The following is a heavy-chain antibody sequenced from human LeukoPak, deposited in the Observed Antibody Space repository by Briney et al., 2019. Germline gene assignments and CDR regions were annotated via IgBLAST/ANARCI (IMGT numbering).Heavy chain of an antibody. CDR3: AGRGPPSIAQYYYMDV. J-gene: IGHJ6*03. CDR1: GYSISSGYY. Sequence: SETLSLTCTVSGYSISSGYYWGWIRQPPGKGLEWIGNIYHSGSTYYNPSLKSRVTISVDTSKNQFSLKLSSVTAADTAVYYCAGRGPPSIAQYYYMDVWGKGTTVTVSS. CDR2: IYHSGST. D-gene: IGHD6-6*01. V-gene: IGHV4-38-2*02.